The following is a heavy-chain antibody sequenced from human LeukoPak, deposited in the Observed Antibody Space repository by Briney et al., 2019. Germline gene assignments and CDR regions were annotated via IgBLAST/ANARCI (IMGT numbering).Heavy chain of an antibody. CDR1: GFTFSSYW. V-gene: IGHV3-74*01. Sequence: PGGSLRLSCAASGFTFSSYWMHWVRQAPGKGLVWVSRINTDGSSTSYADSVKGRFTISRDNAKNTLYLQMNSLRAEDTAVYYCARGNDFWSGSDMDVWGKGTTVTVSS. J-gene: IGHJ6*03. CDR2: INTDGSST. CDR3: ARGNDFWSGSDMDV. D-gene: IGHD3-3*01.